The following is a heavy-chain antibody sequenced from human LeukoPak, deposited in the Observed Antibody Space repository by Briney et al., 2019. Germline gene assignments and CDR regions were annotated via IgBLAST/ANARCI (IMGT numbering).Heavy chain of an antibody. D-gene: IGHD3-16*02. J-gene: IGHJ4*02. CDR1: GGSISSYY. CDR3: ARLRLGELSFGY. Sequence: PSETLSLTCSVSGGSISSYYWSWIRQPPGKGLEWIGYIYYSGSTYYNPSLKSRVTISVDTSKNQFSLKLSSVTAADTAVYYCARLRLGELSFGYWGQGTLVTVSS. V-gene: IGHV4-59*06. CDR2: IYYSGST.